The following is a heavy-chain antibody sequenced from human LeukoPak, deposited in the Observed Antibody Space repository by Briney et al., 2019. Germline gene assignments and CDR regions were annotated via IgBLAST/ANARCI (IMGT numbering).Heavy chain of an antibody. V-gene: IGHV3-9*03. CDR3: AKDLNNYYYYYYMDV. CDR1: GFTFDDYA. Sequence: GGSLRLSCAASGFTFDDYAMHWVRQAPGKGLEWVSGISWNSGSIGYADSVKGRFTISRGNAKNSLYLQMNSLRAEDMALYYCAKDLNNYYYYYYMDVWGKGTTVTVSS. CDR2: ISWNSGSI. J-gene: IGHJ6*03.